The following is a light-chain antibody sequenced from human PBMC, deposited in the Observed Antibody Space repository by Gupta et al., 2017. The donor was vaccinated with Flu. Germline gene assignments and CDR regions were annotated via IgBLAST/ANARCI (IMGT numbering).Light chain of an antibody. V-gene: IGKV3-20*01. CDR3: QQYGGSSWT. Sequence: EIVLTQSPGTLSLSPGEGATLSCRARQSVINSWLAWHQQKPGQAPRLLIYGASSRATGIPDRFSGSGSGTDFTLTISRLEPEDFAVYYCQQYGGSSWTFGQGTKVEI. J-gene: IGKJ1*01. CDR2: GAS. CDR1: QSVINSW.